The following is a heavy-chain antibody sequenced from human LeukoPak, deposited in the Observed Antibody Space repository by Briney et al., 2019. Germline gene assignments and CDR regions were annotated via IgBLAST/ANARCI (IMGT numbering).Heavy chain of an antibody. D-gene: IGHD6-19*01. V-gene: IGHV3-33*01. J-gene: IGHJ4*02. CDR3: ARERQWLVPPKPAPFDY. Sequence: QPGRSLRLSCAASGFTFSSYGMHWVRQAPGKGLEWVAVIWYDGSNKYYADSVKGRFTISRDNSKNTLYLQMNSLRAEDTAVYYCARERQWLVPPKPAPFDYWGQGTLVTVSS. CDR1: GFTFSSYG. CDR2: IWYDGSNK.